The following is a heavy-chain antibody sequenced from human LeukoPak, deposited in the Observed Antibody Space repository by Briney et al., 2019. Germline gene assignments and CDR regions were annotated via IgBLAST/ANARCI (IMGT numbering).Heavy chain of an antibody. CDR3: ARVEITIIQEIIYYYNGMDV. V-gene: IGHV3-7*01. D-gene: IGHD3-10*01. J-gene: IGHJ6*02. Sequence: QSGGSLRLSCAASGFSFNTYWMSWVRQAPGKGLEWVANIKQDGSEKYYVDSVKGRFTISRDNAKKSLYLQMNRLRAEDTAVYYCARVEITIIQEIIYYYNGMDVWGQGTTVTVSS. CDR2: IKQDGSEK. CDR1: GFSFNTYW.